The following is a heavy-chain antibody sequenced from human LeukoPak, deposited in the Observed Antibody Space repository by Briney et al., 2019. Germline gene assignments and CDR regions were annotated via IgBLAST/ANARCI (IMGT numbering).Heavy chain of an antibody. Sequence: GGSLRLSCAASGITVSSSYMSWVRQAPGKGLEWVSVIYSGGSTYYADSVKGRFTISRDNSKNTLYLQMNSLRAEDTAVYYCASLHWLVVYWGQGTLVTVSS. CDR2: IYSGGST. V-gene: IGHV3-53*01. CDR1: GITVSSSY. CDR3: ASLHWLVVY. D-gene: IGHD6-19*01. J-gene: IGHJ4*02.